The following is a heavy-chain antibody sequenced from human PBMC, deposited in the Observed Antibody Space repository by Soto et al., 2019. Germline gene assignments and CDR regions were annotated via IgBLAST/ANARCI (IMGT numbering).Heavy chain of an antibody. CDR3: ARDRTRHYGMEV. V-gene: IGHV4-31*03. CDR2: MYYSVSM. CDR1: VFCVVSCCYS. J-gene: IGHJ6*04. Sequence: SETLSLTCTFSVFCVVSCCYSWTFIRQHPWKGLELIGYMYYSVSMYSNPSLKNRVTISVDTSKNQISLKLRSVTVADTAVYYCARDRTRHYGMEVWGRGHTVTVSS.